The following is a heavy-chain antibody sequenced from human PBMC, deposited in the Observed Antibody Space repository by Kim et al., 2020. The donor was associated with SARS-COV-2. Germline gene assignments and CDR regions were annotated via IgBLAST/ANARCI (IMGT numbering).Heavy chain of an antibody. V-gene: IGHV4-31*02. D-gene: IGHD3-10*01. Sequence: GSTYYNPSLKSRVTISVDTSKNQFSLKLSSVIAADTAVYYCARAGADSDYWGQGTLVTVSS. CDR3: ARAGADSDY. CDR2: GST. J-gene: IGHJ4*02.